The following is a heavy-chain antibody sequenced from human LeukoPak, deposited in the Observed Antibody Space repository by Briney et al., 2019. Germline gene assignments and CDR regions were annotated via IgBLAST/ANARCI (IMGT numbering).Heavy chain of an antibody. J-gene: IGHJ6*02. D-gene: IGHD2-2*01. Sequence: AGGSLRLSCAASGFTFSSYGMHWVRQAPGKGLEWVAIIWYDGSHKYYVDSVKGRFTISRDNSKNTLYLQMNSLRADDTAVYYCARDRIVEIPTYRMDVWGQGTTVTVSS. CDR3: ARDRIVEIPTYRMDV. CDR2: IWYDGSHK. V-gene: IGHV3-33*01. CDR1: GFTFSSYG.